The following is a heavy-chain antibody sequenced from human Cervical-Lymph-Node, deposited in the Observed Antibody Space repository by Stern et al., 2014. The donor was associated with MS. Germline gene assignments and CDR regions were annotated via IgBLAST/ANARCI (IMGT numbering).Heavy chain of an antibody. CDR1: AFTFSNYA. J-gene: IGHJ4*02. CDR3: AKRPRYCSTTSCFLDY. Sequence: VQLVQSGGGLVQPGGSLRLSCAASAFTFSNYAMSWVRQAPGKGLEWVSTISGSGGSTYYADSVKGRFTISRDNSKNTLYLQMNSLRAEDTAVYYCAKRPRYCSTTSCFLDYWGQGTQVTVSS. V-gene: IGHV3-23*04. D-gene: IGHD2-2*01. CDR2: ISGSGGST.